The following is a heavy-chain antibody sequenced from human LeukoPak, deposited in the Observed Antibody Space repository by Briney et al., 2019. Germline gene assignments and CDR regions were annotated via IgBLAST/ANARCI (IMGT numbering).Heavy chain of an antibody. CDR3: AKGNDILTGTDAFDI. CDR2: ISGSGDIT. CDR1: GFTFSAYV. J-gene: IGHJ3*02. D-gene: IGHD3-9*01. Sequence: GGSLRLSCAASGFTFSAYVMSWVRQAPGKGLEWVSSISGSGDITYYADSVKGRFTISRDNSKNTLYLQMNSLRAEDTAVYYCAKGNDILTGTDAFDIWGQGTMVTVSS. V-gene: IGHV3-23*01.